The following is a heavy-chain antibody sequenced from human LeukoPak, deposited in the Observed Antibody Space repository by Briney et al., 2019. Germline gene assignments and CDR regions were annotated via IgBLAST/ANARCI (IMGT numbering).Heavy chain of an antibody. CDR1: GFTFSSYA. D-gene: IGHD6-13*01. CDR3: ARDPRGAAAGTINWFDP. V-gene: IGHV3-30*04. J-gene: IGHJ5*02. Sequence: GGSLRLSCAASGFTFSSYAMHWVRQAPGKGLEWVAVISYDGSNKRYADSVKGRFTISRDNSKNTLYLQMNSLRAEDTAVYYCARDPRGAAAGTINWFDPWGQGTLVTVSS. CDR2: ISYDGSNK.